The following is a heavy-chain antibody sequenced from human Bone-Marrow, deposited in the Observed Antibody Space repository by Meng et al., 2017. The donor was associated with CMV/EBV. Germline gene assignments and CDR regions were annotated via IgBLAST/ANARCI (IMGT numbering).Heavy chain of an antibody. V-gene: IGHV4-39*07. CDR2: IYYSGST. J-gene: IGHJ4*02. CDR1: GGSISSSSYY. D-gene: IGHD5-18*01. CDR3: ARGYSYGYGVRY. Sequence: SETLSLTCTVSGGSISSSSYYWGWIRQPPGKGLEWIGSIYYSGSTYYNPSLKSRVTISVDTSKNQFSLKLSSVTAADTAVYYCARGYSYGYGVRYWGQGTLVTVSS.